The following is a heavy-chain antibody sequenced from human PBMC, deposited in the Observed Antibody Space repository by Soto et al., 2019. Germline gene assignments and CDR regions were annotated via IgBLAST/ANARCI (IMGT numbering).Heavy chain of an antibody. J-gene: IGHJ4*02. CDR2: IYYSRST. V-gene: IGHV4-31*03. Sequence: SETLSLTCTLSGGSITGGVYYWSWIRQHPGKGLEWIGNIYYSRSTYYNPSLRSRVTISVDTSKDQFSLKLSSVTAADTAVYYCARIGYCIGSSCPFFDSWGQGTLVTVSS. CDR1: GGSITGGVYY. D-gene: IGHD2-15*01. CDR3: ARIGYCIGSSCPFFDS.